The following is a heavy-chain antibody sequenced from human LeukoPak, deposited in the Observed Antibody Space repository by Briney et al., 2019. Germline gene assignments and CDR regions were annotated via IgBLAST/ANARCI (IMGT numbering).Heavy chain of an antibody. CDR2: IRYDGSSK. D-gene: IGHD2-15*01. J-gene: IGHJ4*02. Sequence: GGSLRLSCAASGFTFSSYGMHWVRQAPGKGLEWVAFIRYDGSSKYYADSVKGRFTISRDNSKNTLYLQMNSLRAEDTAVYYCAKASPIVVVVAATDYWGQGTLVTVSS. V-gene: IGHV3-30*02. CDR3: AKASPIVVVVAATDY. CDR1: GFTFSSYG.